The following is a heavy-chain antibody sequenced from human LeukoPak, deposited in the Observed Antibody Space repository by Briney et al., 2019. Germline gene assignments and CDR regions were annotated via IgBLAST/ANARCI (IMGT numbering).Heavy chain of an antibody. V-gene: IGHV3-7*01. CDR3: AAGAGWLIDW. J-gene: IGHJ4*02. CDR2: IEKDGSEI. Sequence: GGSLRLSCAASGFTFSNYWMNWVRRAPGKGMEWVAIIEKDGSEILYVDSVKGRFTISRDNAKNSLYLQMNSLRAEDTAVYYCAAGAGWLIDWWGQGTLVTVSS. D-gene: IGHD6-19*01. CDR1: GFTFSNYW.